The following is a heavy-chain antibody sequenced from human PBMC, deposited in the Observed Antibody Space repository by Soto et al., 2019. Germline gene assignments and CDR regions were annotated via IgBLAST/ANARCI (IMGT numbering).Heavy chain of an antibody. V-gene: IGHV3-74*01. Sequence: VQLLESGGGIVQPGGSLSLYCTASGFPFIRYWVPWVRQAPGKGLVWVSRINSDGSIINYADSVKGRFTISKDNVKNEVDVIMDSLIGDDTGVFFGVRVAYSAYWVDPWGQGTLVNVSS. D-gene: IGHD5-12*01. CDR1: GFPFIRYW. CDR2: INSDGSII. J-gene: IGHJ5*02. CDR3: VRVAYSAYWVDP.